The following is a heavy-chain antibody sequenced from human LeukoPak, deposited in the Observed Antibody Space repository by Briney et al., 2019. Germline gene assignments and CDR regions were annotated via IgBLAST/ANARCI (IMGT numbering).Heavy chain of an antibody. CDR2: ISSSSSYI. CDR3: ARDRSDEEHYSGYDLDY. V-gene: IGHV3-21*01. CDR1: GFTFSSYS. J-gene: IGHJ4*02. D-gene: IGHD5-12*01. Sequence: GGSLRLSCAASGFTFSSYSMNWVRQAPGKGLGWVSSISSSSSYICYADSVKGRFTISRDNAKNSLYLQMNSLRAEDTAVYYCARDRSDEEHYSGYDLDYWGQGTLVTVSS.